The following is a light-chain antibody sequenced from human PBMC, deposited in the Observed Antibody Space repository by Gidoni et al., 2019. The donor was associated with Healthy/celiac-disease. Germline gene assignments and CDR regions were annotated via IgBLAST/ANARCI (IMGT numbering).Light chain of an antibody. V-gene: IGKV3D-15*01. CDR1: QSVSSN. CDR3: QQYNNWPLT. CDR2: GAS. Sequence: EIVMTQSPATLSVSPGERATLSCRASQSVSSNLAWYQQKPGQAPRPLIYGASTRATGIRARFSGSGSGTEFTLTISSLQSEDFAVYYCQQYNNWPLTFGGGTKVEIK. J-gene: IGKJ4*01.